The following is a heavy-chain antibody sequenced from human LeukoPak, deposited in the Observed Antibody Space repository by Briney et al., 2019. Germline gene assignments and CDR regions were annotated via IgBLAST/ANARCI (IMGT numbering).Heavy chain of an antibody. Sequence: GGSLRLSCAASGFTFSSYAMSWVRQAPGKGLEWVSAISASGGSTYYADSVKGRFTISRDNSKNTLYLQMNSLRAEDTAVYYCAKPTYDSSGYYYLYYFDYWGQGTLVTVSS. CDR3: AKPTYDSSGYYYLYYFDY. V-gene: IGHV3-23*01. J-gene: IGHJ4*02. CDR2: ISASGGST. D-gene: IGHD3-22*01. CDR1: GFTFSSYA.